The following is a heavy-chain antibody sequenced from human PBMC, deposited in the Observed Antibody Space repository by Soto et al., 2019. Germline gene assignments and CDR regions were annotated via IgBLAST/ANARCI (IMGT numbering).Heavy chain of an antibody. CDR3: ARRNYYGSGGLDY. J-gene: IGHJ4*02. D-gene: IGHD3-10*01. CDR2: IYYSGST. V-gene: IGHV4-59*08. CDR1: GDSFSSSY. Sequence: SETLSLTCTVSGDSFSSSYWSWIRQPPGKGLEWIGYIYYSGSTNYNPSLKSRVTISVDTSKNHFSLKLTSVTAADTAVYYCARRNYYGSGGLDYWGQGTLVTVSS.